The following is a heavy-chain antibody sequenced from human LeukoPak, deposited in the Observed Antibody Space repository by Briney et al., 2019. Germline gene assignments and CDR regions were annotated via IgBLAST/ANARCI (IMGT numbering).Heavy chain of an antibody. D-gene: IGHD5-18*01. Sequence: GGSLRLSCAASGFTFSSYWMSWVRQALGKGLEWVANIKQDGSEKYYVDSVKGRFTISRDNAKNSLYLQMNSLRAEDTAVYYCARDVSGNGYGLGYWGQGTLVTVSS. CDR2: IKQDGSEK. V-gene: IGHV3-7*01. CDR1: GFTFSSYW. J-gene: IGHJ4*02. CDR3: ARDVSGNGYGLGY.